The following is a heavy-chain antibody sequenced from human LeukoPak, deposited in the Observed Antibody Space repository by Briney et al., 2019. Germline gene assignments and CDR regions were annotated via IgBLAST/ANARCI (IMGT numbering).Heavy chain of an antibody. CDR2: IYYSGST. D-gene: IGHD2-15*01. CDR3: ARASQEVVFSYYYMDV. CDR1: GGSISSGGYY. Sequence: SETLSLTCTVSGGSISSGGYYWSWIRQHPGKGLEWIGYIYYSGSTYYNPSLKSRVTISVDTPKNQFSLKLSSVTAADTAVYYCARASQEVVFSYYYMDVWGKGTTVTVSS. J-gene: IGHJ6*03. V-gene: IGHV4-31*03.